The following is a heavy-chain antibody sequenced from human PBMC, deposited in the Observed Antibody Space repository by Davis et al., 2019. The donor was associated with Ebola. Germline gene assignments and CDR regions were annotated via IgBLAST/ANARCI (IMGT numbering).Heavy chain of an antibody. CDR3: ARGGLLSALDL. CDR2: IYADGST. Sequence: GESLKISCAVSGFNVRNNYLNWVRQAPGKGLQWVSVIYADGSTYYADPVKGRFTISRDTSKNTMFLQMTGLRAEDTAIYYWARGGLLSALDLWGQGTMVSVSS. CDR1: GFNVRNNY. V-gene: IGHV3-53*01. J-gene: IGHJ3*01. D-gene: IGHD2-15*01.